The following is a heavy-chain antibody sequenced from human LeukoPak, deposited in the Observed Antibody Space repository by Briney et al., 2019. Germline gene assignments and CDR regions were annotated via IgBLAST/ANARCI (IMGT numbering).Heavy chain of an antibody. D-gene: IGHD6-13*01. CDR3: ARQDSSSWVLGY. V-gene: IGHV4-4*09. CDR2: IYTSGST. J-gene: IGHJ4*02. CDR1: GGPISSYY. Sequence: SETLSLTCTVSGGPISSYYWSWIRQPPGKGLEWIGYIYTSGSTNYNPSLKSRVTISVDTSKNQFSLKLSSVTAADTAVYYCARQDSSSWVLGYWGQGTLVTVSS.